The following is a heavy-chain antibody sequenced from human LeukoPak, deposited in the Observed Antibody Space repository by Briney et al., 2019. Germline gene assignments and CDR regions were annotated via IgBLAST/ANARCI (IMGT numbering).Heavy chain of an antibody. D-gene: IGHD3-10*01. J-gene: IGHJ4*02. V-gene: IGHV3-30*04. Sequence: GGSLRLSCAASGFTFSSYAMHWVPQAPGKGLEWVAVISYDGSNKYYADSVKGRFTISRDNSKNTLYLQMNSLRAEDTAVYYCAKERVLWFGESLDYWGQGTLVTVSS. CDR1: GFTFSSYA. CDR3: AKERVLWFGESLDY. CDR2: ISYDGSNK.